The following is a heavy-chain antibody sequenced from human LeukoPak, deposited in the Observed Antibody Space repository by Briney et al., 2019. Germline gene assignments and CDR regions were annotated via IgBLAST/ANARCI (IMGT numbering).Heavy chain of an antibody. CDR1: GFTFSSYG. J-gene: IGHJ4*02. D-gene: IGHD5-24*01. CDR2: ISGSGGST. CDR3: AKDGMATISYYFDY. Sequence: GGSLRLSCAASGFTFSSYGMNWVRQAPGKGLEWVSAISGSGGSTYYADSVKGRFTISRDNSKNTMYLQMNSLGAEDTAVYYCAKDGMATISYYFDYWGQGTLVTVSS. V-gene: IGHV3-23*01.